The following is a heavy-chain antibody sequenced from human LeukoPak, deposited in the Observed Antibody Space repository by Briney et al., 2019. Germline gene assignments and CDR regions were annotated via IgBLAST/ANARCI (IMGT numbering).Heavy chain of an antibody. D-gene: IGHD5-18*01. J-gene: IGHJ5*02. CDR2: IYYSGST. V-gene: IGHV4-59*01. CDR1: GGSFSGYY. CDR3: ARARYSYGSTNWFDP. Sequence: SETLSLTCAVYGGSFSGYYWSWIRQPPGKGLEWIGYIYYSGSTNYNPSLKSRVTISVDTSKNQFSLKLSSVTAADTAVYYCARARYSYGSTNWFDPWGQGTLVTVSS.